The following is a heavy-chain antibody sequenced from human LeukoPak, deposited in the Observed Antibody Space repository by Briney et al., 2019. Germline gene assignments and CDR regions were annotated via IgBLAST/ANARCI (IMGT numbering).Heavy chain of an antibody. V-gene: IGHV3-30*02. CDR1: GFTFSSYG. D-gene: IGHD3-3*01. Sequence: GGSLRLSCAASGFTFSSYGMHWVRQATGKGLEWVAFIRYDGSNKYYADSVKGRFTISRDNSKNTLYLQVNSLRAEDTAVYYCAKGRFLEWSFDYWGQGTLVTVSS. CDR2: IRYDGSNK. CDR3: AKGRFLEWSFDY. J-gene: IGHJ4*02.